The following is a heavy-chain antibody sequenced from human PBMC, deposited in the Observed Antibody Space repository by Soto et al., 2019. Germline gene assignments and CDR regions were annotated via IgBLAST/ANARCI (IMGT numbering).Heavy chain of an antibody. D-gene: IGHD4-4*01. CDR1: GYTFTSYA. V-gene: IGHV1-3*01. CDR3: ARDRATVPPLNWFDP. CDR2: INAGNGNT. J-gene: IGHJ5*02. Sequence: QVQLVQSGAEVKKPGASVKVSCKASGYTFTSYAMHWVRQAPGQRLEGMGWINAGNGNTKYSQKFQGRVTITRDTSASTAYMELSSLRSEDTAVYYCARDRATVPPLNWFDPWGQGTLVTVSS.